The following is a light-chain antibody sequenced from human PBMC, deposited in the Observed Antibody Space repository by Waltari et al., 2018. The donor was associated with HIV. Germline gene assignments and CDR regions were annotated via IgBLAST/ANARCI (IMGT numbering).Light chain of an antibody. V-gene: IGLV2-14*01. Sequence: QSALTQPASVSGSPGQSITISCTGPRRDVGGYNYVSWYQQPPDKAPKLMIYEVSNRPSGVSNRFSGSKSGNTASLTISGLQAEDEADYYCSSYTSASTLVLFGGGTKLTVL. CDR2: EVS. CDR3: SSYTSASTLVL. J-gene: IGLJ2*01. CDR1: RRDVGGYNY.